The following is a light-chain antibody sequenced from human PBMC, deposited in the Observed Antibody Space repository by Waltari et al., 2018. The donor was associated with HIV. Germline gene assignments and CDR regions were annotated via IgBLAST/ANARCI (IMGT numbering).Light chain of an antibody. CDR3: QQNHDWPPTT. Sequence: EIVMTQSPATLSVSPGDTATLSCSASQSVYTNVAWYQQKPGQAPRLLIYGASTSAIGIPARFSGSGSGMEFSLTISSLQSEDFAVYFCQQNHDWPPTTFGQGTRLEIK. CDR2: GAS. V-gene: IGKV3-15*01. CDR1: QSVYTN. J-gene: IGKJ5*01.